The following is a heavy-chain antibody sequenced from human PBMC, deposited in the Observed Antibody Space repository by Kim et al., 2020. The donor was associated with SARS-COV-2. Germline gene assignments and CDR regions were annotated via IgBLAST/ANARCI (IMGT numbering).Heavy chain of an antibody. CDR1: GYTFITYA. CDR2: IDAADGHT. V-gene: IGHV1-3*01. J-gene: IGHJ4*02. CDR3: ARNPVATTYFDY. D-gene: IGHD5-12*01. Sequence: ASVKVSCKASGYTFITYAIHWVRQAPGQRLEWMGWIDAADGHTKYSQKFQGRVTITRDTSATTAYMELSSLISEDTAVYYCARNPVATTYFDYWGQGTLVTVSS.